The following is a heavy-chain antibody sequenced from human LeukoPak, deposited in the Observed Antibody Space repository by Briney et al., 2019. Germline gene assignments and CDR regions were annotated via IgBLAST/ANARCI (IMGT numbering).Heavy chain of an antibody. D-gene: IGHD3-22*01. J-gene: IGHJ4*02. Sequence: GGSLRLSCAASGFTFSSYAMSWVRQAPGKGLEWVSAISCSGGSTYYADSVKGRFTISRDNSKNTLYLKITSLRAEDTAVYYCAKDGRDSSGYRFDYWGQGTLVTVSS. CDR2: ISCSGGST. CDR1: GFTFSSYA. V-gene: IGHV3-23*01. CDR3: AKDGRDSSGYRFDY.